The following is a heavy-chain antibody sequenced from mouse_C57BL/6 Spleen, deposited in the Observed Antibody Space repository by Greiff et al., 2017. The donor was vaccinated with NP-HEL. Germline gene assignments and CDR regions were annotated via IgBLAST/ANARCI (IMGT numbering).Heavy chain of an antibody. J-gene: IGHJ2*01. CDR1: GYTFTSYT. CDR2: INPSSGYT. CDR3: ARSNIYFDY. Sequence: QVQLQQSGAELARPGASVKMSCKASGYTFTSYTMPWVKQRPGQGLEWIGYINPSSGYTKYNQKFKDKATLTADKSSSTAYMQLSRLTSEDSAVYYCARSNIYFDYWGQGTTLTVSS. D-gene: IGHD2-5*01. V-gene: IGHV1-4*01.